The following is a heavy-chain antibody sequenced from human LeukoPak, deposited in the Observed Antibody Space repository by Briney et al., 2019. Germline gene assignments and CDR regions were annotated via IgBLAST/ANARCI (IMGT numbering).Heavy chain of an antibody. CDR1: GFTFSSYA. Sequence: PGGSLRLSCAASGFTFSSYAMSWVRQAPGKGLEWVSGISGNGGSTYYADSVKGRFTISRDNSKNTLYLQMNSLRAEDTAVYYCAKRWKCSSSGVDYWGQGALVTVSS. CDR2: ISGNGGST. CDR3: AKRWKCSSSGVDY. D-gene: IGHD6-13*01. J-gene: IGHJ4*02. V-gene: IGHV3-23*01.